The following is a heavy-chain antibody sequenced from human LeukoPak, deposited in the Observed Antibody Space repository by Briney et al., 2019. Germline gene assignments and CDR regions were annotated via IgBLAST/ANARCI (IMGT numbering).Heavy chain of an antibody. J-gene: IGHJ3*02. CDR3: ARGLLYYDILTGYYWDDAFDI. CDR2: IYYSGST. D-gene: IGHD3-9*01. Sequence: SETLSLTCTVSGGSISSYYWSWIRQPPGKGLGWIGYIYYSGSTNYNPSLKSRVTISVDTSKNQFSLKLSSVTAADTAVYYCARGLLYYDILTGYYWDDAFDIWGQGTMVTVSS. CDR1: GGSISSYY. V-gene: IGHV4-59*08.